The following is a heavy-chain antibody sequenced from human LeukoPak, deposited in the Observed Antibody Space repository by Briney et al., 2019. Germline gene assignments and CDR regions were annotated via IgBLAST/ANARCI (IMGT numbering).Heavy chain of an antibody. Sequence: SVKVSCKASGGTFRSYTISWVRQAPGQGLEWMGRIIPILGIANYAQKFQGRVTITADKSTSTAYMELSSLRSEDTAVYYCARDPGAGIAVSGRYYGMDVWGQGTTVTVSS. J-gene: IGHJ6*02. CDR2: IIPILGIA. CDR1: GGTFRSYT. V-gene: IGHV1-69*04. CDR3: ARDPGAGIAVSGRYYGMDV. D-gene: IGHD6-19*01.